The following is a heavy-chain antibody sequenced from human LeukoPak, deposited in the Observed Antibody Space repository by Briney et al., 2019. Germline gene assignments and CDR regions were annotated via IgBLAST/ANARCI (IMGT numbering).Heavy chain of an antibody. CDR2: ISVSGGSI. V-gene: IGHV3-23*01. Sequence: GGSLRLSCAASGFTVSSNYMSWVRQAPRRGLEWVSPISVSGGSIYYADSVKGRSTISSDNSRNTLYLQMNSLRAEDTAVYYCAKEANLWFGELLYGHDAFDIWGQGTMVTVSS. CDR3: AKEANLWFGELLYGHDAFDI. D-gene: IGHD3-10*01. J-gene: IGHJ3*02. CDR1: GFTVSSNY.